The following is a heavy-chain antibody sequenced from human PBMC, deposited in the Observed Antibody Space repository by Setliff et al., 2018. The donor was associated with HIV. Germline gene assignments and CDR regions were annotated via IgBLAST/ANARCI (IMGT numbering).Heavy chain of an antibody. D-gene: IGHD2-8*01. CDR1: GYSFTNFL. CDR2: VSPGDSGT. J-gene: IGHJ4*02. V-gene: IGHV5-51*01. CDR3: ARLKDVVLMVNDF. Sequence: GESLKISCKGFGYSFTNFLIGWVRQMPGKGLEWMGIVSPGDSGTSYSPSFQGQVTMSADQSISTAYLQWSSLKASDTAMYYCARLKDVVLMVNDFWGQGTLVTVSS.